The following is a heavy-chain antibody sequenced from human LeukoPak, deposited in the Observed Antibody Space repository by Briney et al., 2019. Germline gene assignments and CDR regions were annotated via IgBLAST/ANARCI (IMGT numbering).Heavy chain of an antibody. V-gene: IGHV3-30*18. Sequence: GGSLRLSCAASGFTFSSYGMHWVRQAPGKGLEWVAVISYDGSNKFYADSVKGRFTVSRDNSKNTLYLQMNSLRPEDTAVYFCAKMQWLATDYYWGQGTLVTVSS. J-gene: IGHJ4*02. CDR1: GFTFSSYG. D-gene: IGHD6-19*01. CDR3: AKMQWLATDYY. CDR2: ISYDGSNK.